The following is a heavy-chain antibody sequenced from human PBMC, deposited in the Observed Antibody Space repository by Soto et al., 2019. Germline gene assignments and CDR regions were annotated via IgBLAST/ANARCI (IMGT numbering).Heavy chain of an antibody. CDR2: IIPIFGTA. CDR1: GGTSSSYA. D-gene: IGHD4-17*01. Sequence: SVKVSCKASGGTSSSYAISWVRQAPGQGLEWMGGIIPIFGTANYAQKFQGRVTITADESTSTAYMELSSLRSEDTAVYYCARDSDYGDHYFDYWGQGTLVTVSS. V-gene: IGHV1-69*13. J-gene: IGHJ4*02. CDR3: ARDSDYGDHYFDY.